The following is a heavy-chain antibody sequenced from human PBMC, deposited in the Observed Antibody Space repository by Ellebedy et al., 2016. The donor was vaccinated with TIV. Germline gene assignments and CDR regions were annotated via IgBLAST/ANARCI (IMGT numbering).Heavy chain of an antibody. D-gene: IGHD3-22*01. CDR1: GYTXXGYY. Sequence: AASVKVSCKASGYTXXGYYIHWVRHXPGQGLEWMGWLNVASTDTNYAQRFRDRVTMTRDTSISTAYMDLSRLTSDDTAVYYCARSVMKVVTAAPLGYWGQGTLVTVSS. J-gene: IGHJ4*02. V-gene: IGHV1-2*02. CDR3: ARSVMKVVTAAPLGY. CDR2: LNVASTDT.